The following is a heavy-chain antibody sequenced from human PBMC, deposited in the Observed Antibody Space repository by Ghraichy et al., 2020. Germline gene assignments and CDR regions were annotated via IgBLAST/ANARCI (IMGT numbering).Heavy chain of an antibody. CDR1: GFTFSDYY. D-gene: IGHD6-13*01. V-gene: IGHV3-11*06. J-gene: IGHJ4*02. CDR3: ARDHSGVGKQQLVVSDY. CDR2: ISSSSSYT. Sequence: GGSLRLSCAASGFTFSDYYMSWIRQAPGKGLEWVSYISSSSSYTNYADSVKGRFTISRDNAKNSLYLQMNSLRAEDTAVYYCARDHSGVGKQQLVVSDYWGQGTLVTVSS.